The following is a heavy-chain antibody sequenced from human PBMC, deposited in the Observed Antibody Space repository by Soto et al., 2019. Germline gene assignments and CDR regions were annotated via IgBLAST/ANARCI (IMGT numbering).Heavy chain of an antibody. J-gene: IGHJ4*02. Sequence: GGSLRLSCAASGFTFSSYWMSWVRQAPGKGLEWVANIKQDGSEKYYVDSVKGRFTISRDNAKNSLYLQMNSLRAEDTAVYYCERGFERSYFDYWGQGTLVAVYS. D-gene: IGHD3-9*01. V-gene: IGHV3-7*03. CDR1: GFTFSSYW. CDR2: IKQDGSEK. CDR3: ERGFERSYFDY.